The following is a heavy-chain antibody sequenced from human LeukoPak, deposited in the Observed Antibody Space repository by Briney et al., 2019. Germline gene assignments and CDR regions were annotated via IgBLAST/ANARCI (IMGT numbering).Heavy chain of an antibody. CDR1: GFTFSSYA. CDR3: ARDLGDDYGVLWFDP. Sequence: GGSLRLSCAASGFTFSSYAMHWVRQAPGKGLEWVAVISYDGSNKYYADSVKGRFTISRDNSKNTLYLQMNSLRAEDTAVYYCARDLGDDYGVLWFDPWGQGTLVTVSS. CDR2: ISYDGSNK. D-gene: IGHD4-17*01. J-gene: IGHJ5*02. V-gene: IGHV3-30*04.